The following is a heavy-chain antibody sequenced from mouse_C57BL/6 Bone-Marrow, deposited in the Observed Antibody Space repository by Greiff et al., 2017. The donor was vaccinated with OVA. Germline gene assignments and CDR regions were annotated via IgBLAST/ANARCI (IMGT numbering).Heavy chain of an antibody. V-gene: IGHV1-69*01. Sequence: QVQLQQPGAELVMPGASVKLSCKASGYTFTSYWMHWVKQRPGQGLEWIGEIDPSDSYTNYNQKFKGKSTLTVDKSSSTAYMQRSSLTSEDSAVYYCAIYYYGPFDYWGQGTTLTVSS. D-gene: IGHD1-1*01. J-gene: IGHJ2*01. CDR2: IDPSDSYT. CDR3: AIYYYGPFDY. CDR1: GYTFTSYW.